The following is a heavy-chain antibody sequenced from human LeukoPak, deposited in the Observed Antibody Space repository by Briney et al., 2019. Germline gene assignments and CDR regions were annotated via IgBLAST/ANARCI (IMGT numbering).Heavy chain of an antibody. CDR1: GFTFRNYA. CDR2: ISGSGVDT. CDR3: AKHQDWTVTVPDY. J-gene: IGHJ4*02. Sequence: GGSLRLSCAASGFTFRNYAMSWVRQAPGKGLEWDSTISGSGVDTDYADSVKDRFPISRDNSRNTLYLQMNSLRAEDTAVYYCAKHQDWTVTVPDYWGQGTLVTVSS. D-gene: IGHD4-17*01. V-gene: IGHV3-23*01.